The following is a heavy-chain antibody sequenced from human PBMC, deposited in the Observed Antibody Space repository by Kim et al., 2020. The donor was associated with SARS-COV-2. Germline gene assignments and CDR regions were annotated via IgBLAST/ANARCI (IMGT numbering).Heavy chain of an antibody. CDR2: ISAYNGNT. CDR3: ARNYGSGSYYKVRYYYYGMDV. D-gene: IGHD3-10*01. CDR1: GYTFTSYG. Sequence: ASVKVSCKASGYTFTSYGISWVRQAPGQGLEWMGWISAYNGNTNYAQKLQGRVNMTTDTSTSTAYMELRSLRSDDTAVYYCARNYGSGSYYKVRYYYYGMDVLGQGSRGPVS. V-gene: IGHV1-18*01. J-gene: IGHJ6*02.